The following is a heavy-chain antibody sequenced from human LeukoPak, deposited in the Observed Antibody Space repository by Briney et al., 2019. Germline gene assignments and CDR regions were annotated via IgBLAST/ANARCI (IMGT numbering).Heavy chain of an antibody. Sequence: PGGSLRLSCAASGFTFDDYTMHWVRQAPGKGLVWVSRINSGASTTSYADSVKGRFTISRDNAKNTLHLQMNSLRAEDTAVYYCTRVAGSGSVDWGQGTLVTVSS. CDR3: TRVAGSGSVD. V-gene: IGHV3-74*01. CDR2: INSGASTT. CDR1: GFTFDDYT. D-gene: IGHD1-26*01. J-gene: IGHJ4*02.